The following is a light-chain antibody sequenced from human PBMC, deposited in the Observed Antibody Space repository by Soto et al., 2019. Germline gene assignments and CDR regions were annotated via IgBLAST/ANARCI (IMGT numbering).Light chain of an antibody. CDR3: QQRSNSPLT. CDR1: QSVSSS. V-gene: IGKV3-11*01. CDR2: DAS. J-gene: IGKJ4*01. Sequence: EIVLTQSPATLSLSPGERATLSCRASQSVSSSLASYQQKPRQAPRLLIYDASTRATGIPARFSGSGSGTDFTLTISSLEPEDFAVYYCQQRSNSPLTCGGGTKVEIK.